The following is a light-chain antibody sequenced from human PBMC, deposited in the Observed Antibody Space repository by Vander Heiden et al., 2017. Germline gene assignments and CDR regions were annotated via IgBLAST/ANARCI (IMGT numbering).Light chain of an antibody. CDR3: QQYNSYWN. J-gene: IGKJ1*01. V-gene: IGKV1-5*03. Sequence: DTKMTQSPSTLTASVGDRGTITCRASQSIITSLAWYQQKQGKAPRLLIYKVSTLENGVPSRLSGSGSGTDFTLTIPSRQPEDFATYYCQQYNSYWNFGQGTKVELK. CDR2: KVS. CDR1: QSIITS.